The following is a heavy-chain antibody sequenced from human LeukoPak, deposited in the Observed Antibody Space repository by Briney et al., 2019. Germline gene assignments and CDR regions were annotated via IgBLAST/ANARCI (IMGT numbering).Heavy chain of an antibody. D-gene: IGHD3-3*01. CDR2: ISSSGSTI. V-gene: IGHV3-11*04. CDR3: AKEEYYESSGWVGDY. Sequence: PGESLRLSCAASGFTFSDYYMSWIRQAPGKGLEWVSYISSSGSTIYYADSVRGRFTISRDNYKNTLNLQMNSLRVEDTAVYYCAKEEYYESSGWVGDYWGQGTPVTVSS. CDR1: GFTFSDYY. J-gene: IGHJ4*02.